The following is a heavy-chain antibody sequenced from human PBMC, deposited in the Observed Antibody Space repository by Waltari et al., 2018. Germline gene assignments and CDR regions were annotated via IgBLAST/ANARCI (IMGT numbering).Heavy chain of an antibody. CDR2: KNPHSGNT. D-gene: IGHD6-13*01. CDR3: ARGRSSLPLFDY. CDR1: GYPFTSYD. J-gene: IGHJ4*02. V-gene: IGHV1-8*03. Sequence: QVQLVQSGAEVKKPGASVKVSCKASGYPFTSYDINWVRQATGHGLEWMGWKNPHSGNTRYAQQFQGRVTTTRNTSISTAYMELSSLSSEDTAVYYCARGRSSLPLFDYWGQGTLVTVPS.